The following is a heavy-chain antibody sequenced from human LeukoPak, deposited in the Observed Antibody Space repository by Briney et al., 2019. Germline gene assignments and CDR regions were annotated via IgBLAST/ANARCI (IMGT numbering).Heavy chain of an antibody. CDR3: ARDLGYSSSWPPAYYMDV. V-gene: IGHV1-18*01. Sequence: EASVKVSCKASGYTFTSYGISWVRQAPGQGLEWMGWISAYNGNTNYAQKLQGRVTMTTDTSTSTAYMELRSLRSDDTAVYYCARDLGYSSSWPPAYYMDVWGKGTTVTVSS. D-gene: IGHD6-13*01. CDR2: ISAYNGNT. CDR1: GYTFTSYG. J-gene: IGHJ6*03.